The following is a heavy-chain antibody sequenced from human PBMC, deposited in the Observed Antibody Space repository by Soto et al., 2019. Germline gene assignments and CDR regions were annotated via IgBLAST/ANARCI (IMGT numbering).Heavy chain of an antibody. CDR2: ISAHKGNT. D-gene: IGHD1-1*01. V-gene: IGHV1-18*01. J-gene: IGHJ4*02. Sequence: QVHLVQSGTEVKKPGASVKVSCKASGYTFTSHGITGVRQAPGQGLEWMGWISAHKGNTDYAQKLQGIVLVNRDTSTSTAYMELRSLISDDTAVYYGARGRYGDYWGQGALVTVSS. CDR1: GYTFTSHG. CDR3: ARGRYGDY.